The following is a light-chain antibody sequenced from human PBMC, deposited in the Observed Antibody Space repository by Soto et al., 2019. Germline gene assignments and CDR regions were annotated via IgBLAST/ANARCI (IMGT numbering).Light chain of an antibody. Sequence: EIVLIHSPATLSLSPGERATLSCRASQSVGSYLAWYQHKPGQAPRLLISDASNRATGIPARFSGSGSGTDITLTISRLEPEDFAVYYCQQYGSSGTFGQGTKVDIK. CDR2: DAS. J-gene: IGKJ1*01. CDR1: QSVGSY. V-gene: IGKV3-11*01. CDR3: QQYGSSGT.